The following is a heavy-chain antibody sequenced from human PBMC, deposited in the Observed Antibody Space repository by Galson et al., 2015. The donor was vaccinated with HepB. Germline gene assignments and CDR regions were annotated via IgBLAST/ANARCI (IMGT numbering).Heavy chain of an antibody. Sequence: SVKVSCKASGYTFSRYGISWVRQAPGQGLEWMGWISGDNAHTNYAQKLQGRVTMTKDTSTSTAYMELTSLRSDDTAVYYCARGGYSYGKFDYWGQGTLVTVSA. CDR2: ISGDNAHT. CDR1: GYTFSRYG. D-gene: IGHD5-18*01. J-gene: IGHJ4*02. V-gene: IGHV1-18*01. CDR3: ARGGYSYGKFDY.